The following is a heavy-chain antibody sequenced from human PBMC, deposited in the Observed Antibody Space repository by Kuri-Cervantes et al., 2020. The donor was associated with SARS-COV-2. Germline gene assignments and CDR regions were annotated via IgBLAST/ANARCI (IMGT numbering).Heavy chain of an antibody. CDR3: ARGGGPSLRYYYYDMDV. CDR2: IYHGDSHT. J-gene: IGHJ6*03. CDR1: GYSFTSYW. D-gene: IGHD2-15*01. Sequence: GESLKISCKGSGYSFTSYWIGWVRQMHGKGLEWMEIIYHGDSHTRYSPSFQGQVTISADKSISTAYLHGSSLKASDTAMYYCARGGGPSLRYYYYDMDVWGKGTTVTVSS. V-gene: IGHV5-51*01.